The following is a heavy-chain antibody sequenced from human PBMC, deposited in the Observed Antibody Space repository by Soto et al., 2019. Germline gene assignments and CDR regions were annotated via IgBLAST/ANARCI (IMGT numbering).Heavy chain of an antibody. CDR2: INHSGTT. J-gene: IGHJ5*02. V-gene: IGHV4-34*02. CDR3: ASQTGTATNWFDP. D-gene: IGHD1-7*01. CDR1: GGSFSSYY. Sequence: QVQLQQWGAGLLKPSETLSLTCAVYGGSFSSYYWSWIRQPPGKGLEWIGEINHSGTTNYVPSLKIRVTISVDTSKNQFSLKLTSVTAADTAVYYCASQTGTATNWFDPWGQGTLVTVSS.